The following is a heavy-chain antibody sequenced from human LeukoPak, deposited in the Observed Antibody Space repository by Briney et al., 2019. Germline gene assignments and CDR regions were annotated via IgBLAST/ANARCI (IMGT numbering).Heavy chain of an antibody. J-gene: IGHJ6*02. CDR2: MNPNSGNT. CDR1: GYTFTSYD. Sequence: ASVKVSCKASGYTFTSYDINWVRQATGQGLEWMGWMNPNSGNTGYAQKFQGRVTMTRNTSISTAYMELSSLRSEDTAVYYCARAIRVPYRQGYYYYYYGMDVWGQGTTVTVSS. V-gene: IGHV1-8*01. D-gene: IGHD1-1*01. CDR3: ARAIRVPYRQGYYYYYYGMDV.